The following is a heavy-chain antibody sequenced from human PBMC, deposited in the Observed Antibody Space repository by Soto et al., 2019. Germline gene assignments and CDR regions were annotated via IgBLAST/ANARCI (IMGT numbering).Heavy chain of an antibody. CDR2: VVPKIGNI. Sequence: GASVKVSCKAPGGTFSSYSINWVRQAPGQGLEWMGRVVPKIGNINFVRKFQGRLTLTADKSTRTAFLELSSLRPEDTAVYYCTRVGRENKWNDGIFEYWGQRTQDTGSS. J-gene: IGHJ4*02. CDR1: GGTFSSYS. D-gene: IGHD1-20*01. V-gene: IGHV1-18*04. CDR3: TRVGRENKWNDGIFEY.